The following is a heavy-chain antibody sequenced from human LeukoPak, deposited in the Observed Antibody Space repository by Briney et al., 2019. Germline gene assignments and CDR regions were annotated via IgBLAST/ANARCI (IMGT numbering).Heavy chain of an antibody. CDR2: ISSSSSTI. D-gene: IGHD6-13*01. Sequence: QAGGSLRLSCAASGFTFSSYEMNWVRQAPGKGLEWVSYISSSSSTIYYADSVKGRFTISRDNAKNSLYLQMNSLRAEDTAVYYCATGGSWFLYWGQGTLVTVSS. V-gene: IGHV3-48*01. CDR1: GFTFSSYE. J-gene: IGHJ4*02. CDR3: ATGGSWFLY.